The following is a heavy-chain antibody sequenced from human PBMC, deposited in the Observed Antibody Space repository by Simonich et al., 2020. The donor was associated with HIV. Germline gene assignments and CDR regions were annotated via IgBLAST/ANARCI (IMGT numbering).Heavy chain of an antibody. V-gene: IGHV4-34*01. J-gene: IGHJ4*02. D-gene: IGHD5-18*01. Sequence: QVQLQQWGAGLLKPSETLSLTCAVYGGSFSGYYWSWFRQPPGKGLEWIGEINHSGSIHYNPSLKSRVTISVDSSKNQFSLRLRSVTAADTAVYYCAREGADTTMVNWGQGTLVTVSS. CDR3: AREGADTTMVN. CDR2: INHSGSI. CDR1: GGSFSGYY.